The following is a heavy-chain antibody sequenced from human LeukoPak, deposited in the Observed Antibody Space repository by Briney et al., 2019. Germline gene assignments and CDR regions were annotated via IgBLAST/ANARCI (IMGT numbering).Heavy chain of an antibody. V-gene: IGHV4-39*07. D-gene: IGHD2-2*01. CDR2: ISNSGST. CDR3: ARVLSRYCTSTICYFKWFDP. Sequence: SETLSLTCTVSGGSISSSSDYWGWIRQAPGKWLEWIGCISNSGSTYYNPSLKSRVTMSVGTSKSQLSLLLSSVTAADTAVYHCARVLSRYCTSTICYFKWFDPWGQGTLVTVSS. CDR1: GGSISSSSDY. J-gene: IGHJ5*02.